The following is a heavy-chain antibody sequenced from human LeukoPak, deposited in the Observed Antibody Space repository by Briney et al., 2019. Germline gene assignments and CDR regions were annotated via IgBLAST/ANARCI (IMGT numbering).Heavy chain of an antibody. V-gene: IGHV3-48*01. CDR3: ARDYGDWYY. D-gene: IGHD4-17*01. CDR1: GFTFSSYS. J-gene: IGHJ4*02. CDR2: ISSSSSTI. Sequence: GGSLRLSCAASGFTFSSYSMNWVRQAPGKGLEWVSYISSSSSTIYHADSVKGRFTISRDNAKNSLYLQMNSLRAEDTAVYYCARDYGDWYYWGQGTLVTVSS.